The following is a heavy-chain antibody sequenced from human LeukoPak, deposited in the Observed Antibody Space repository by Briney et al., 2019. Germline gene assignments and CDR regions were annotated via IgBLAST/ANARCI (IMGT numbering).Heavy chain of an antibody. J-gene: IGHJ5*02. D-gene: IGHD2-21*02. CDR2: IIPIFGTA. V-gene: IGHV1-69*05. Sequence: SVKVSCKASGGTFSSYAISWVRHAPGQGLEWMGGIIPIFGTANYAQKFQGRVTITTDESTSTAYMELSSLRSEDTAVYYCARSKFLVTHPHNWFDPWGQGTLVTVSS. CDR3: ARSKFLVTHPHNWFDP. CDR1: GGTFSSYA.